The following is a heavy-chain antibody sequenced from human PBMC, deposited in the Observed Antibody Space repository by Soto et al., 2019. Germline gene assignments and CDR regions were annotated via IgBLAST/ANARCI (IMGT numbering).Heavy chain of an antibody. CDR3: ARLRDYDYVWGSYYGMDV. CDR2: IYYSGST. J-gene: IGHJ6*02. D-gene: IGHD3-16*01. CDR1: GGSISNYY. Sequence: SETLSLTCTVSGGSISNYYWNWIRQPPGKGLEWIGYIYYSGSTNYNPSLKSRVTISVDTSKNQFSLRLSSVTAADTAVYYCARLRDYDYVWGSYYGMDVWGQGTTVTVSS. V-gene: IGHV4-59*08.